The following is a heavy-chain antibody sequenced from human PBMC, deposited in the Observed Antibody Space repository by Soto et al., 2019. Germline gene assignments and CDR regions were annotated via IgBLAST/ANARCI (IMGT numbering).Heavy chain of an antibody. J-gene: IGHJ5*02. CDR3: ARRFGSGWLNWFDP. D-gene: IGHD6-19*01. V-gene: IGHV4-34*01. CDR1: GGSISSYY. CDR2: XNXXGXT. Sequence: PSETLSLTCTVSGGSISSYYWSWIRQPPGQGLEXIGXXNXXGXTXXXPXXXSRVTISVDTSKNQFSLKLSSVTAADTAVYYCARRFGSGWLNWFDPWGQGTLVTASS.